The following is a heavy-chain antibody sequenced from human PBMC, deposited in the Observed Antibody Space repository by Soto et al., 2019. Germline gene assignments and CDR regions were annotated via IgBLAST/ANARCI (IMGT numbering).Heavy chain of an antibody. J-gene: IGHJ5*02. CDR1: GGSISSYY. Sequence: PSETLSLTCTVSGGSISSYYWSWIRQPPGKGLEWIGYIYYSGSTNYNPSLKSRVTISVDTSKNQFSLKLSSVTAADTAVYYCARSITMLARFDPWGQGTLVTVPQ. V-gene: IGHV4-59*08. CDR2: IYYSGST. D-gene: IGHD3-10*02. CDR3: ARSITMLARFDP.